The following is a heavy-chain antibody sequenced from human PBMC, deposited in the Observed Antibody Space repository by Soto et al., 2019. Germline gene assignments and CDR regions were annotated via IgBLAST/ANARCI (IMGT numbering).Heavy chain of an antibody. J-gene: IGHJ6*02. V-gene: IGHV1-2*04. D-gene: IGHD6-6*01. Sequence: GASVKVSCKASGYTFTGYYMHWVRQAPGQGLEWMGWINPNSGGTNYAQKFQGWVTMTRDTSISTAYMELSRLRSDDTAAYYCARDPQAGIAARQRSYYYGMDVWGQGTTVTVSS. CDR2: INPNSGGT. CDR1: GYTFTGYY. CDR3: ARDPQAGIAARQRSYYYGMDV.